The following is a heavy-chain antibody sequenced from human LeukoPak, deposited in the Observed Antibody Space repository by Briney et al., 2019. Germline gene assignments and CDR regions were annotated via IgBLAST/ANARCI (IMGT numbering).Heavy chain of an antibody. CDR2: ITSSGSTI. V-gene: IGHV3-11*04. Sequence: GGSLRLSCAASGFTFSDYYMAWIRHAPGKGLEWVSYITSSGSTIYFADSVRGRFTISRDNAKNSLYLQMNSLRAEDTAVYYCARDRREGVVPATRYFDYWGQGTLVTVSS. CDR1: GFTFSDYY. D-gene: IGHD2-15*01. J-gene: IGHJ4*02. CDR3: ARDRREGVVPATRYFDY.